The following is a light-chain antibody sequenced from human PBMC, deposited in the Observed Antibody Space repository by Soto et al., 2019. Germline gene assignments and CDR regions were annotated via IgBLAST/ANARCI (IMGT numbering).Light chain of an antibody. CDR1: SSDVGGYNF. CDR3: SSYARNRDVL. V-gene: IGLV2-14*01. J-gene: IGLJ2*01. Sequence: QSALTQPASVSGSPGQSITISCTGTSSDVGGYNFVSWYQQHPGKAPKLMIYDVSNRPSGVSDRFSGSKSGNTASLTISGLRAEDEGDYYCSSYARNRDVLFGGGTKLTVL. CDR2: DVS.